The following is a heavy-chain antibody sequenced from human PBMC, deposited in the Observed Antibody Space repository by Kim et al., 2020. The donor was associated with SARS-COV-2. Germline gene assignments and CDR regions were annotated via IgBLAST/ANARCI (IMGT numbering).Heavy chain of an antibody. CDR2: ISSNGGST. CDR3: VKAPGNGFTPVYFDY. V-gene: IGHV3-64D*06. CDR1: GFTFSSYA. Sequence: GGSLRLSCSASGFTFSSYAMHWVRQAPGKGLEYVSAISSNGGSTYYADSVKGRFTISRDNSKNTLYLQMSSLRAEDTAVYYCVKAPGNGFTPVYFDYWGQGTLVTVSS. J-gene: IGHJ4*02. D-gene: IGHD6-25*01.